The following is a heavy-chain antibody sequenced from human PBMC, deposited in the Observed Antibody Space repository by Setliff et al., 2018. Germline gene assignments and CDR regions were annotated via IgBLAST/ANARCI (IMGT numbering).Heavy chain of an antibody. D-gene: IGHD2-2*01. V-gene: IGHV4-34*01. CDR3: ARAVPRGATPDYWYFDL. J-gene: IGHJ2*01. Sequence: SETLSLTCSVYGESFSNNYWSWIRQTPGKGLEWIGESNHSGNTTNHPSLKSRVTISVDTSKNQFSLKLSSVTAADTAVYHCARAVPRGATPDYWYFDLWGRGTLVTVSS. CDR1: GESFSNNY. CDR2: SNHSGNT.